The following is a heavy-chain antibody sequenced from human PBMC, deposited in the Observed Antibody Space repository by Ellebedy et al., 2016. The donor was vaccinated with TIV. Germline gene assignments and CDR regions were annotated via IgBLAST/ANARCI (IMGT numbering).Heavy chain of an antibody. CDR2: ISANTARI. D-gene: IGHD1-26*01. J-gene: IGHJ2*01. CDR3: TKEARVGVNVVVWYSDL. CDR1: GFIFSNYA. V-gene: IGHV3-23*01. Sequence: GGSLRLSCEASGFIFSNYAMTWVRQAPGKGLEWVSVISANTARIFYADSVEGRFTISRDNSKNMLYLEMNNLRAEDTAVYYCTKEARVGVNVVVWYSDLWGRGTLVSVSS.